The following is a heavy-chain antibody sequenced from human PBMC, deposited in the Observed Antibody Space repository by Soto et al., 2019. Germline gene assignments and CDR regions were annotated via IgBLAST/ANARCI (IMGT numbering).Heavy chain of an antibody. CDR2: IYYSGST. V-gene: IGHV4-30-4*02. CDR1: GGSISIADYY. J-gene: IGHJ5*02. D-gene: IGHD1-26*01. Sequence: SDTLSLTCTVSGGSISIADYYWSWFLHPPGKGLEWIGYIYYSGSTYYNPSLKSRVTISVDTSKNQFSLKLSSVTAADTAVYYCASRRSRGRALLFDPWGQGTLVTVSS. CDR3: ASRRSRGRALLFDP.